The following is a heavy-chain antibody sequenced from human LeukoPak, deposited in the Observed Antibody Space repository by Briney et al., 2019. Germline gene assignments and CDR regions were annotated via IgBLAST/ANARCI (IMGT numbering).Heavy chain of an antibody. V-gene: IGHV1-69*13. CDR1: GGTFSSYA. Sequence: SVKVSCKASGGTFSSYAISWVRQAPGQGLVWMGGIIPIFGTANYAQKFQGRVTITADESTSTAYMELSSLRSEDTAVYYCARAWDYGDRGEIEHWGQGTLVTVSS. CDR3: ARAWDYGDRGEIEH. D-gene: IGHD4-17*01. CDR2: IIPIFGTA. J-gene: IGHJ1*01.